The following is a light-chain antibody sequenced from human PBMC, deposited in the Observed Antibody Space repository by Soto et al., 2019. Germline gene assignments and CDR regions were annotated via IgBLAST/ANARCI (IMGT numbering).Light chain of an antibody. Sequence: AIQTTQSPSSLSASVGDRVTITCRASQGIRNDLGWYQQKPGKAPKLLIYAASSLQSGVPSRFSGSGSGTDFTLTFSSLQPEDFATYYCLQDYNYPLTFGQGTKVEIK. V-gene: IGKV1-6*01. CDR1: QGIRND. J-gene: IGKJ1*01. CDR2: AAS. CDR3: LQDYNYPLT.